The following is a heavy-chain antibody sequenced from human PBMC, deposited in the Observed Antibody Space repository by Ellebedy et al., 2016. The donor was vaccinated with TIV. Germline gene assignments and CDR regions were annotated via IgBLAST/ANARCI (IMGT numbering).Heavy chain of an antibody. J-gene: IGHJ4*02. CDR1: EFTVSSNY. CDR2: IYSGGTT. D-gene: IGHD5-18*01. V-gene: IGHV3-66*04. CDR3: AGHGDRAMTH. Sequence: GESLKISCAASEFTVSSNYMSWVRQAPGKGLEWVSVIYSGGTTHYADAVKGRFTISRDKSKNTMYLQMNSLRAEGTAVYYCAGHGDRAMTHWGQGTLVTVSS.